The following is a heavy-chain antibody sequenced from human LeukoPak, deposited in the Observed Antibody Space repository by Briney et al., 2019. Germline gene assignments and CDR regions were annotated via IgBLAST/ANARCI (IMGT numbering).Heavy chain of an antibody. CDR1: GFTFATKG. CDR2: IDNSRART. CDR3: ATECCSGEGTMFDY. Sequence: GGPLRLPCAASGFTFATKGMAWVRQAPGKGRDGLSTIDNSRARTHYTNSVKGRFTISRDNSKNTLLLQIDRLRAEDTAIYYCATECCSGEGTMFDYWGEGTLVTVSS. J-gene: IGHJ4*02. D-gene: IGHD3-10*01. V-gene: IGHV3-23*01.